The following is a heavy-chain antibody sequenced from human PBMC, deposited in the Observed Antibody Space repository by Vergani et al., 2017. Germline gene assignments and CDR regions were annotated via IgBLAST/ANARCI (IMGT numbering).Heavy chain of an antibody. Sequence: QVQLVQSGAEVKKPGSSVKVSCKASGVTFSSYAISWVRQAPGQGLEWMGGIIPIFGTANYAQKFQGRVTITADESTSTAYMELSSLRSEDTAVYYCVRLRPPTGITGTTGDIWFDPWGQGTLVTVSS. J-gene: IGHJ5*02. D-gene: IGHD1-7*01. V-gene: IGHV1-69*01. CDR3: VRLRPPTGITGTTGDIWFDP. CDR1: GVTFSSYA. CDR2: IIPIFGTA.